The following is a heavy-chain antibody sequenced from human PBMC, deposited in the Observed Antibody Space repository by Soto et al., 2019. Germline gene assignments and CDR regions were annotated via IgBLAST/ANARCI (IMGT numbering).Heavy chain of an antibody. CDR2: ISSSSSYT. CDR1: GFTFSDYY. Sequence: PGGSLRLSCAASGFTFSDYYMSWIRQAPGKGLEWVSYISSSSSYTNYADSVKGRFTISRDNAKNSLYLQMNSLRAEDTAVYYCARWMDRVYALDVYYYGMDVWGQGTTVTVSS. J-gene: IGHJ6*02. V-gene: IGHV3-11*06. CDR3: ARWMDRVYALDVYYYGMDV. D-gene: IGHD2-8*01.